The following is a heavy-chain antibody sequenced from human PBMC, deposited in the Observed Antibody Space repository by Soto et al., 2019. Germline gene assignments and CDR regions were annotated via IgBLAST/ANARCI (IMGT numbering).Heavy chain of an antibody. V-gene: IGHV1-18*01. CDR3: ARGGYSYGYTHYYYYGMDV. CDR1: GYTFTSYG. Sequence: ASVKVSCKASGYTFTSYGISWVRQAPGQGLEWMGWISAYNGNTNYAQKLQGRVTITADESTSTAYMELSSLRSEDTAVYYCARGGYSYGYTHYYYYGMDVWGQGTTVTVSS. CDR2: ISAYNGNT. J-gene: IGHJ6*02. D-gene: IGHD5-18*01.